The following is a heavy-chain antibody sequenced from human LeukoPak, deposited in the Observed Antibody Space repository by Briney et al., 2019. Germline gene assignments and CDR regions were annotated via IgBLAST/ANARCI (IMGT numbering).Heavy chain of an antibody. CDR1: GFTFSSYS. D-gene: IGHD2-15*01. Sequence: GGSLRLSCAASGFTFSSYSMNWVRQAPGKGLEWVSSISSSSSYIYYADSVKGRFTISRDNAKNSLYLQMNSLRAEDTAVYYCARVSAGYCSGGSCYSGWFDPWGQGTLVTVSS. CDR3: ARVSAGYCSGGSCYSGWFDP. CDR2: ISSSSSYI. J-gene: IGHJ5*02. V-gene: IGHV3-21*04.